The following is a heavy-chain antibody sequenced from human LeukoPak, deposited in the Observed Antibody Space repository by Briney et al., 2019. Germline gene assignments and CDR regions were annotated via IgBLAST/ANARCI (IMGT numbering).Heavy chain of an antibody. J-gene: IGHJ6*03. CDR2: INPSGGST. D-gene: IGHD6-13*01. CDR1: GYTFTSYY. Sequence: VASVKVSCKASGYTFTSYYMHWVRQAPGQGLEWMGIINPSGGSTSYAQKFQGRVTMTRDTSISTAYMELSRLRSDDTAVYYCAHSSSWEGYYYMDVWGKGTTVTISS. V-gene: IGHV1-46*01. CDR3: AHSSSWEGYYYMDV.